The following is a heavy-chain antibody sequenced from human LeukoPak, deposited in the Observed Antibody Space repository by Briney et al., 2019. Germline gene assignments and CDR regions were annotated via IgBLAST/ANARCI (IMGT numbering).Heavy chain of an antibody. D-gene: IGHD5-18*01. V-gene: IGHV4-39*07. CDR3: AREQIQLWLHAFDI. Sequence: PSETLSLTCTVSGGSISSSSYYWGWIRQPPGKGLEWIGSIYYSGSTYYNPSLKSRVTISVDTSKNQFSLKLSSVTAADTAVYYCAREQIQLWLHAFDIWGQGTMVTVSS. CDR2: IYYSGST. J-gene: IGHJ3*02. CDR1: GGSISSSSYY.